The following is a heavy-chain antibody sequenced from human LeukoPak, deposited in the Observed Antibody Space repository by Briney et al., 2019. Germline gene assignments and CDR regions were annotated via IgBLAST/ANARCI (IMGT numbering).Heavy chain of an antibody. J-gene: IGHJ5*02. Sequence: GGSLRLSCAASGFTFSIFAMMWVRQAPGTGLQWVSTITGDGATFYADSVRGRFTIFRDTSMNTLFLQMNSLGAEDTAVYYCAKGAAAGKVDWFDPWGQGTLVTVSS. CDR3: AKGAAAGKVDWFDP. D-gene: IGHD6-13*01. CDR1: GFTFSIFA. V-gene: IGHV3-23*01. CDR2: ITGDGAT.